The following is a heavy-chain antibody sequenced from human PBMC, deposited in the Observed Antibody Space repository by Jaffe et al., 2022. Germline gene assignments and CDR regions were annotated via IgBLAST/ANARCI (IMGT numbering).Heavy chain of an antibody. CDR1: GFTFSSYE. J-gene: IGHJ3*02. CDR3: ARQTEATWFGEFHDAFDI. D-gene: IGHD3-10*01. CDR2: ISSSGSTI. V-gene: IGHV3-48*03. Sequence: EVQLVESGGGLVQPGGSLRLSCAASGFTFSSYEMNWVRQAPGKGLEWVSYISSSGSTIYYADSVKGRFTISRDNAKNSLYLQMNSLRAEDTAVYYCARQTEATWFGEFHDAFDIWGQGTMVTVSS.